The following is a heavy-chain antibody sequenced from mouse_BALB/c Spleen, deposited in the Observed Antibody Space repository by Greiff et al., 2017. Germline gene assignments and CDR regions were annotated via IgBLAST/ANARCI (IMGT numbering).Heavy chain of an antibody. J-gene: IGHJ3*01. CDR3: ARDGDYGWFAY. V-gene: IGHV2-6-7*01. D-gene: IGHD2-4*01. Sequence: QVQLKESGPGLVAPSQSLSITCTVSGFSLTGYGVNWVLQPPGKGLEWLGMIWGDGSTDYNSALKSRLSISKDNSKSQVFLKMNSLQTDDTARYYCARDGDYGWFAYWGQGTLVTVSA. CDR1: GFSLTGYG. CDR2: IWGDGST.